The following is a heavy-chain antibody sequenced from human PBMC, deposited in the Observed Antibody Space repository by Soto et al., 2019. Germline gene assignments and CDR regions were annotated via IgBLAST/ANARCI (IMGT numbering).Heavy chain of an antibody. CDR1: GGSISSGGYY. CDR3: AREGECVEGVDHYYYGMDV. CDR2: IYYSGST. D-gene: IGHD2-15*01. Sequence: PSETLCLTCTVSGGSISSGGYYWSWIRQHPGKGLEWIGYIYYSGSTYYNPSLKSRVTISVDTSKNQFSLKLSSVTAADTAVYYCAREGECVEGVDHYYYGMDVWGQGTTVTVSS. J-gene: IGHJ6*02. V-gene: IGHV4-31*03.